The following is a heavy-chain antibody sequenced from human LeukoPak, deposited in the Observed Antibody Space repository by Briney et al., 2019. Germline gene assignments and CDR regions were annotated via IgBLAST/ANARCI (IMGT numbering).Heavy chain of an antibody. V-gene: IGHV3-30*18. CDR2: ISYDGTNK. CDR3: AKDSYPYYDSSGYYHY. D-gene: IGHD3-22*01. Sequence: GGSLRLSCAASGFTFSSYGIHWVRQAPGKGLEWVAVISYDGTNKYYADSVKGRFTISRDNSKNTLYLQMNSLRAEDTAVYYCAKDSYPYYDSSGYYHYWGQGTLVTVSS. J-gene: IGHJ4*02. CDR1: GFTFSSYG.